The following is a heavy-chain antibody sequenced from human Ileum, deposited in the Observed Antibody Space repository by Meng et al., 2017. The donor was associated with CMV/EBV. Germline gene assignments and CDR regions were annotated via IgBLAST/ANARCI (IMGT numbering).Heavy chain of an antibody. CDR1: GGSISGYY. CDR3: ARGSSSWAFDY. J-gene: IGHJ4*02. V-gene: IGHV4-4*07. D-gene: IGHD2-2*01. CDR2: VYSSGST. Sequence: QVVLQGAVPGLVKPSETLSLTFTVPGGSISGYYWSWIRQPATKGLEWIGRVYSSGSTDYNPSLQSRVTMSVDTSKNQFSLKLSSVTAADTAVYYCARGSSSWAFDYWGQGTLVTVSS.